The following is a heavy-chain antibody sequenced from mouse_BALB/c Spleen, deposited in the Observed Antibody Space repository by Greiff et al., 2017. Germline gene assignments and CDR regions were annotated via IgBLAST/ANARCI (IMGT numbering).Heavy chain of an antibody. J-gene: IGHJ3*01. CDR3: ASPYGYDGWFAY. V-gene: IGHV2-6-4*01. CDR1: GFSLSRYS. Sequence: VQGVESGPGLVAPSQSLSITCTVSGFSLSRYSVHWVRQPPGKGLEWLGMIWGGGSTDYNSALKSRLSISKDNSKSQVFLKMNSLQTDDTAMYYCASPYGYDGWFAYWGQGTLVTVSA. CDR2: IWGGGST. D-gene: IGHD2-2*01.